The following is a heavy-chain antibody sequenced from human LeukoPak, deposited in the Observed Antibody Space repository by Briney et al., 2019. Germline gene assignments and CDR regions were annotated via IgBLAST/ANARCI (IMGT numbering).Heavy chain of an antibody. CDR3: ARGPWFGELFPGYYYYGMDV. V-gene: IGHV4-34*01. D-gene: IGHD3-10*01. CDR2: INHRGST. J-gene: IGHJ6*02. Sequence: SETLSLTCAVYGGSFSGYYWSWGRQPPGKGGEWRGEINHRGSTNYNPSLKRGGTISVDTSKNQFSLKLSSVTAADTAVYYCARGPWFGELFPGYYYYGMDVWGQGTTVTVSS. CDR1: GGSFSGYY.